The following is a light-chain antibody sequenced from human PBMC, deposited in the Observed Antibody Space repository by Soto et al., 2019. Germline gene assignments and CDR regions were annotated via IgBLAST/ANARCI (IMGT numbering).Light chain of an antibody. CDR2: DVY. Sequence: SVLTQPASVSGSPGQSTTISCVGASSDVGRYTYVSWYQQYPGKAPKLIIYDVYNRPSGVSNRFSGSKSGNTASLTISGLQAEDEADYYCTSYTSASTPYVFGSGTKVTVL. CDR3: TSYTSASTPYV. J-gene: IGLJ1*01. CDR1: SSDVGRYTY. V-gene: IGLV2-14*01.